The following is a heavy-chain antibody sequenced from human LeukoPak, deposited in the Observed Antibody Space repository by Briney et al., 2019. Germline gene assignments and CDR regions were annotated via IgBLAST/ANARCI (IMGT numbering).Heavy chain of an antibody. Sequence: SETLSLTCTVSGGSISSSGYYWGWIRQPPGKGLEWIGSIYHSGSTYYNPSLKSRVTISVDTSKNQFSLKLSSVTAADTAVYYCASHPPMVRGSISSDYWGQGTLVTVSS. CDR2: IYHSGST. CDR3: ASHPPMVRGSISSDY. J-gene: IGHJ4*02. CDR1: GGSISSSGYY. D-gene: IGHD3-10*01. V-gene: IGHV4-39*07.